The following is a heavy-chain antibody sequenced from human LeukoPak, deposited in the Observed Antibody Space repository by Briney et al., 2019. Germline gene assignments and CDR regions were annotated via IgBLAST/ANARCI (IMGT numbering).Heavy chain of an antibody. CDR1: GFTFSNAW. D-gene: IGHD3-22*01. J-gene: IGHJ4*02. CDR2: IKSKTDGGTP. CDR3: TTSEEWLFLYYFDY. Sequence: GGSLRLSCAASGFTFSNAWMSWVRQAPGKGLEWVGRIKSKTDGGTPDYAAPVKGRFTISRDDSKNTLYLQMNSLKTEDTAVYYCTTSEEWLFLYYFDYWGQGTLVTVSS. V-gene: IGHV3-15*01.